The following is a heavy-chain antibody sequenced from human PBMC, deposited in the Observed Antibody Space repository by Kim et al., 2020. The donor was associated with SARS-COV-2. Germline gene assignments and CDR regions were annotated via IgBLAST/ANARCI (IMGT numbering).Heavy chain of an antibody. Sequence: GESLKISCKGSGYSFTSYWIGWVRQMPGKGLEWMGIIYPGDSDTRYSPSFQGQVTISADKSISTAYLQWSSLKASDTAMYYCARLHYGGFRNEPTHFDYWGQGTLVTVSS. D-gene: IGHD3-10*01. V-gene: IGHV5-51*01. CDR1: GYSFTSYW. J-gene: IGHJ4*02. CDR3: ARLHYGGFRNEPTHFDY. CDR2: IYPGDSDT.